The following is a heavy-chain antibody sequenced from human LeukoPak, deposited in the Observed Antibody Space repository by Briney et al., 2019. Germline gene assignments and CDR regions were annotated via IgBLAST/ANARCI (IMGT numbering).Heavy chain of an antibody. J-gene: IGHJ5*02. CDR2: IIPILGIA. Sequence: SVKVSCKASGGTFSSYTISWVRQAPGQGLEWMGRIIPILGIASYAQKFQGRVTITTDKSTSTAYMELSSLRSEDTAVYYCARDSSGYYSHEYWFDPWGQGTLVTVSS. D-gene: IGHD3-22*01. CDR1: GGTFSSYT. CDR3: ARDSSGYYSHEYWFDP. V-gene: IGHV1-69*04.